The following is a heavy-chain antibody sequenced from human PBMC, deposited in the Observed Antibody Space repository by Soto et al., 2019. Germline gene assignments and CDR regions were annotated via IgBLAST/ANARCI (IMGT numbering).Heavy chain of an antibody. CDR1: GFNFNSYT. J-gene: IGHJ4*02. Sequence: GGSLRLSCSASGFNFNSYTINWVRQAPWKGLEWVSSISRFSDRTYYAGSVKGRFAIFRANAENSVYLQVNSLRAEDTAVYYCARVGAYFGEFDYFHYCCRGTPITVCS. CDR2: ISRFSDRT. CDR3: ARVGAYFGEFDYFHY. V-gene: IGHV3-21*06. D-gene: IGHD3-10*01.